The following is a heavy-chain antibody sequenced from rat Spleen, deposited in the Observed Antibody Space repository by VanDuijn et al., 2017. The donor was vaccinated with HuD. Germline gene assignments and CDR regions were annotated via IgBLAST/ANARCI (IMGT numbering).Heavy chain of an antibody. J-gene: IGHJ3*01. Sequence: EVQLVESGGGLVQPGGSLKLSCGASGFTFSNYDMAWVRQAPTKGPEWVASISFDGSTTYYRDSVKGRFTISRDNTKSTLYLQMNSLRSEDTATYYCTTENYWFAYWGQGTLVTVSS. V-gene: IGHV5-20*01. CDR1: GFTFSNYD. CDR3: TTENYWFAY. CDR2: ISFDGSTT. D-gene: IGHD1-10*01.